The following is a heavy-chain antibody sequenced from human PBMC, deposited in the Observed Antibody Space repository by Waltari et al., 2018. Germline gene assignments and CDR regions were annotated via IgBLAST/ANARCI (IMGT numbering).Heavy chain of an antibody. CDR2: IEYDGYNK. D-gene: IGHD3-22*01. CDR1: GFNFTTHG. J-gene: IGHJ5*02. CDR3: AKGPDSSHYFSNWLDP. V-gene: IGHV3-30*02. Sequence: QAQLVESGGGVVQPGGSLRISCAASGFNFTTHGMHWVRQAPGKGPEWVAFIEYDGYNKHYADSVKGRFTISRDNSKNTLYLQLSGLSREDTAVYSCAKGPDSSHYFSNWLDPWGQGTLVTVSS.